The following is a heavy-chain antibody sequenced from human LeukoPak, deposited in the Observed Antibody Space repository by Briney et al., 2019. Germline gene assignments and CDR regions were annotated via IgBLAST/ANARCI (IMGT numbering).Heavy chain of an antibody. CDR1: GFTFSSYA. D-gene: IGHD5-18*01. V-gene: IGHV3-23*01. CDR2: ISGSGST. CDR3: ARGYSYGSIDY. Sequence: GGSLRLSCAASGFTFSSYAMSWVRQAPGKGLEWVSAISGSGSTNYADSVKGRFTISRDNAKNTLYLQINSLRAEDTAVYHCARGYSYGSIDYWGQGTLVTVSS. J-gene: IGHJ4*02.